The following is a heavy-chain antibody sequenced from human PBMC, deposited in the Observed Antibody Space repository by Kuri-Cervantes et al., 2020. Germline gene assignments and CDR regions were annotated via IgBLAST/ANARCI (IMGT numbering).Heavy chain of an antibody. V-gene: IGHV3-23*01. CDR2: ISGSGGST. CDR1: GSTFSSYA. J-gene: IGHJ6*02. D-gene: IGHD6-19*01. Sequence: GESLKISCAASGSTFSSYAMSWVRQAPGKGLEWVSAISGSGGSTYYADSVKGRFTISRDNSKNTLYLQMNSLRAEDTAVYYCARVGVYSSGWGGNYYYGMDVWGQGTTVTVSS. CDR3: ARVGVYSSGWGGNYYYGMDV.